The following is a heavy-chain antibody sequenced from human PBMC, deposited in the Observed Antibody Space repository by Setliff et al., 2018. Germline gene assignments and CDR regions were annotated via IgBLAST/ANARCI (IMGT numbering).Heavy chain of an antibody. CDR1: GNGFTDLW. CDR3: ARDGYPGTS. CDR2: IHPADYDT. J-gene: IGHJ5*02. V-gene: IGHV5-51*01. D-gene: IGHD2-2*03. Sequence: PGESLKISCKVSGNGFTDLWIAWVRQTPGKGLEWMGIIHPADYDTRYSPSLQGQVTFSADRSISTAHLQMNSLRVEDTAVYYCARDGYPGTSWGQGTLVTVSS.